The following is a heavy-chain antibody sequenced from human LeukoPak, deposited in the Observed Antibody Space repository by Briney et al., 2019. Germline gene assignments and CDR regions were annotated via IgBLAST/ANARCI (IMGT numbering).Heavy chain of an antibody. V-gene: IGHV3-23*01. J-gene: IGHJ4*02. Sequence: GGSLRLSCAASGFTFNTHAMSWVRQAPEKGLEWVSSLTRTGRTTYYADSVKGRFTISRDNLKNTVYLQMNSLRGEDTAIYYCAKDHPNFYEASGSYYKMKGDFWGKGTLVTVSS. CDR1: GFTFNTHA. CDR3: AKDHPNFYEASGSYYKMKGDF. D-gene: IGHD3-10*01. CDR2: LTRTGRTT.